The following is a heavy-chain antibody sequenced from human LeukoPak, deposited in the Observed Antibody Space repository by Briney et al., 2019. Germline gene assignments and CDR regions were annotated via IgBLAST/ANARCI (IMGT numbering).Heavy chain of an antibody. V-gene: IGHV4-39*01. CDR3: ARHGTGYSSSSDDWFDP. CDR1: GGSISSSSYY. Sequence: KPSEALSLTCTVSGGSISSSSYYWGWIRPPPGKGLEWIGRIYYSGSTYYNPSLKSRVTISVDTSKNQFSLKLSSVTAADTAVYYCARHGTGYSSSSDDWFDPWGQGTLVTVSS. J-gene: IGHJ5*02. D-gene: IGHD6-6*01. CDR2: IYYSGST.